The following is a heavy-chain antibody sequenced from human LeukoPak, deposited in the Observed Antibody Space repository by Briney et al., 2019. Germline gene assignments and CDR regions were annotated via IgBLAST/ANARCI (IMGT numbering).Heavy chain of an antibody. V-gene: IGHV1-2*02. CDR3: AREWYNWNERCRFDY. CDR2: INPNSGGT. Sequence: GASVKVSCKASGYTFTGYYMHWVRQAPGQGLEWMGWINPNSGGTNYAQKFQGRVTMTRDTSISTAYMELSRLRSDDTAVYYCAREWYNWNERCRFDYWGQGTLVTVSS. J-gene: IGHJ4*02. CDR1: GYTFTGYY. D-gene: IGHD1-20*01.